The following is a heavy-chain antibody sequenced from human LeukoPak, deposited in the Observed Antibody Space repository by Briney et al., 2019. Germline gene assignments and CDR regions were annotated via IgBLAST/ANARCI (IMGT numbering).Heavy chain of an antibody. CDR1: GVSISNTNFY. Sequence: SETLSLTCTVSGVSISNTNFYWGWIRQTPGKGLEWIGTIYRSGSTYYNPSLKSRVTISVDASKNQFSLKLSSVTAADTAVYYCARDFPPNYGGYGMDVWGQGTTVTVSS. V-gene: IGHV4-39*07. D-gene: IGHD4-23*01. CDR3: ARDFPPNYGGYGMDV. CDR2: IYRSGST. J-gene: IGHJ6*02.